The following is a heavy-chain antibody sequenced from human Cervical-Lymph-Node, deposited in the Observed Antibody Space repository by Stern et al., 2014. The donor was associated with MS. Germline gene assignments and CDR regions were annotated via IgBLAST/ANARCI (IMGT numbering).Heavy chain of an antibody. CDR1: GYTFTSYY. CDR3: ARGRGSCRGGSCYSGY. Sequence: VHLVESGAEVKKPGASVKVSCKTSGYTFTSYYINWVRQATGQGLEWMGWMNPSNGNTGYAQKFQGRITMTTDTSISTAYMELSSLTFEDTAVYYCARGRGSCRGGSCYSGYWAQGTLVTVSS. D-gene: IGHD2-15*01. CDR2: MNPSNGNT. J-gene: IGHJ4*02. V-gene: IGHV1-8*01.